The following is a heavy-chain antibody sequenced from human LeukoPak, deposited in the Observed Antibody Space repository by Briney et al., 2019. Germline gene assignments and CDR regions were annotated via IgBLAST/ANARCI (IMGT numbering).Heavy chain of an antibody. CDR1: GFTFSSYS. D-gene: IGHD3-9*01. CDR3: AREQEGYFDWLSIYYYYYYMDV. V-gene: IGHV3-21*01. CDR2: ISSSSSYI. Sequence: GGSLRLSCAASGFTFSSYSMNWVRQAPGKGLEWVSSISSSSSYIYYADSVKGRFTISRDNAKNSLYLQMNSLRAEDTAVYYCAREQEGYFDWLSIYYYYYYMDVWGKGTTVTVSS. J-gene: IGHJ6*03.